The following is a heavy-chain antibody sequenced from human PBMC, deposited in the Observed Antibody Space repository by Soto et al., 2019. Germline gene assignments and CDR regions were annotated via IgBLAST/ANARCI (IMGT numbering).Heavy chain of an antibody. CDR3: AREVGYSCGYDYYYGMDV. Sequence: PPDTLSLACTVSGSSISSSSYYWRWIRQPAGTGVEWIGSIYYSGSTYYNPSLKSRVTISVDTSKNQFSLKLSSVTAADTAVYYCAREVGYSCGYDYYYGMDVWGQGTTVTVSS. J-gene: IGHJ6*02. V-gene: IGHV4-39*02. CDR1: GSSISSSSYY. D-gene: IGHD5-18*01. CDR2: IYYSGST.